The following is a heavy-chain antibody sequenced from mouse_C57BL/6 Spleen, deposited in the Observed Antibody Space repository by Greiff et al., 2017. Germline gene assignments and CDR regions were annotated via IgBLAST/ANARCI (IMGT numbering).Heavy chain of an antibody. CDR2: IWRGGST. V-gene: IGHV2-5*01. CDR1: GFSLTSYG. D-gene: IGHD2-4*01. CDR3: AKKHYDYDYYAMDY. Sequence: QVHVKQSGPGLVQPSQSLSITCTVSGFSLTSYGVHWVRQSPGKGLEWLGVIWRGGSTDYNAAFMSRLSITKDNSKSQVFFKMNSLQADDTAIYYCAKKHYDYDYYAMDYWGQGTSVTVSS. J-gene: IGHJ4*01.